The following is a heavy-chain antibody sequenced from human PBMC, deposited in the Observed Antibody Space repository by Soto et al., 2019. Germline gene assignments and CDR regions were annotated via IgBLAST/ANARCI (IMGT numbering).Heavy chain of an antibody. CDR3: ARGLVIRPYYYHGMDV. CDR2: ISFIGST. Sequence: QVQLQESGPGLVKPSQTLSLTCTVSGGSISSGDYFWSWIRQSPGTGLEWIGYISFIGSTYYNPSLKSRVSVSRDTSKNQFSLKLSSVTTTDTAVYYCARGLVIRPYYYHGMDVWGQGTTVTVSS. J-gene: IGHJ6*02. CDR1: GGSISSGDYF. V-gene: IGHV4-30-4*01. D-gene: IGHD3-9*01.